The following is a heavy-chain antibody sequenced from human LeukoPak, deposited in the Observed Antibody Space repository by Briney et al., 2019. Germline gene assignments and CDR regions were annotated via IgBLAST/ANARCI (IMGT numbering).Heavy chain of an antibody. CDR2: INHSGST. CDR1: GGSFSGYY. Sequence: PSETLSLTCAVYGGSFSGYYWSWIRQPPGKGLEWIGEINHSGSTNYNPSLKSRVTISVDTSKNQFSLKLSSVTAADTAVYYCARGYPYRHWDYWGQGTLVTVSS. CDR3: ARGYPYRHWDY. V-gene: IGHV4-34*01. J-gene: IGHJ4*02. D-gene: IGHD1-14*01.